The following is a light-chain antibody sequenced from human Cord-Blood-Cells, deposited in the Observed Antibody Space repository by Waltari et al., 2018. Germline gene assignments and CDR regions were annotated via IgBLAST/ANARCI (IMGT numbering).Light chain of an antibody. CDR3: QPLKSYPHS. V-gene: IGKV1-9*01. Sequence: DIQLTQSPSFLSASVGDRVTITCRASQGISSYLAWYQQKPEKALKLLIYAASNLQSWVLSRFSVSGSGTEFTLTIRSLQPQDFATYYCQPLKSYPHSFGQGTKLEIK. J-gene: IGKJ2*03. CDR2: AAS. CDR1: QGISSY.